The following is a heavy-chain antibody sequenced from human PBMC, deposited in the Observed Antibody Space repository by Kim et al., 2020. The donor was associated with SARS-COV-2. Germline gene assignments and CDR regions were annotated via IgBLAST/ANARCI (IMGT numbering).Heavy chain of an antibody. V-gene: IGHV1-46*01. CDR1: GYTFTSYY. Sequence: ASVKVSCKASGYTFTSYYMHWVRQAPGQGLEWMGIINPSGGSTSYAQKFQGRVTMTRDTSTSTVYMELSSLRSEDTAVYYCANLGDSSGYDNASFDYWGQGTLVTVSS. CDR3: ANLGDSSGYDNASFDY. CDR2: INPSGGST. J-gene: IGHJ4*02. D-gene: IGHD3-22*01.